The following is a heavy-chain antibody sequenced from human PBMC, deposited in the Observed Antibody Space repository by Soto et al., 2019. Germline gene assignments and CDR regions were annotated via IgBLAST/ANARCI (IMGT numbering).Heavy chain of an antibody. D-gene: IGHD5-12*01. CDR3: ARGSLVHGYTDY. Sequence: TLSLTCTVSGGSISSGDYYWSWIRQPPGKGLEWIGYIYYSGSTYYNPSLKSRVTISVDTSKNQFSLKLSSVTAADTAVYYCARGSLVHGYTDYWGQGTLVTVSS. CDR1: GGSISSGDYY. V-gene: IGHV4-30-4*01. CDR2: IYYSGST. J-gene: IGHJ4*02.